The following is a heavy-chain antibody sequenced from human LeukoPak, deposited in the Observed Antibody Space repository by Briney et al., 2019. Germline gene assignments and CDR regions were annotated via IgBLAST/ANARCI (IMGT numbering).Heavy chain of an antibody. D-gene: IGHD2-8*01. CDR2: IKGDGSGT. V-gene: IGHV3-74*01. CDR3: ARSNGFGMDV. CDR1: GFTFSFNS. Sequence: PGGSLRLSCAASGFTFSFNSMHWVRQGPGKGLAWVSRIKGDGSGTTYADSVKGRVTISRDNAKNTLYLQMNSLRAEDTAVYYCARSNGFGMDVWGQGTTVTVSS. J-gene: IGHJ6*02.